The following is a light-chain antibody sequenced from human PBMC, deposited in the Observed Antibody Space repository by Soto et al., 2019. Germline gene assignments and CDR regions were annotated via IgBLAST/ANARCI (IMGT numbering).Light chain of an antibody. CDR3: QQRSYWPPIT. CDR2: DAS. Sequence: IVLTLSPATLSLSPVERASLSCRSSQRVSSFLAWYQQNTGQAPRLLIYDASNRATGIPARFSGSGSGTDFTLTISSLEPEDFAVNYCQQRSYWPPITFGQGTRLEIK. V-gene: IGKV3-11*01. CDR1: QRVSSF. J-gene: IGKJ5*01.